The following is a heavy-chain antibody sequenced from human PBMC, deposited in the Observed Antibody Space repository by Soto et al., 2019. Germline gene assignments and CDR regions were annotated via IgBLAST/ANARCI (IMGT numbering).Heavy chain of an antibody. CDR3: ATPLLRGWFGEFVDYYYYYMDV. J-gene: IGHJ6*03. V-gene: IGHV4-39*01. D-gene: IGHD3-10*01. CDR1: GGSISSSSYY. CDR2: IYYSGST. Sequence: SETLSLTCTVSGGSISSSSYYWGWIRQPPGKGLEWIGSIYYSGSTYYNPSLKSRVTISVDTSKNQFSLKLSSVTAADTAVHYCATPLLRGWFGEFVDYYYYYMDVWGKGTTVTVSS.